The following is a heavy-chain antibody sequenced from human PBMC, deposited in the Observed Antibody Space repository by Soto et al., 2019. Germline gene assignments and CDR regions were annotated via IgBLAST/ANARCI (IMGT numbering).Heavy chain of an antibody. D-gene: IGHD4-17*01. Sequence: SETLSLTCTVSGGSVSSGSYYWSWIRQPPGKGLEWIGYIYYSGSTNYNPSLKSRVTISVDTSKNQFSLRLSSVTAADTAVYYCARDSGDYGDYDYWGQGTLVTVSS. CDR3: ARDSGDYGDYDY. CDR1: GGSVSSGSYY. CDR2: IYYSGST. J-gene: IGHJ4*02. V-gene: IGHV4-61*01.